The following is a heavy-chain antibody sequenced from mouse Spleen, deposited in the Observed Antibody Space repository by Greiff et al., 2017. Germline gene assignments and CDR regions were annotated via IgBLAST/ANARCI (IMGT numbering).Heavy chain of an antibody. Sequence: VKLMESGPGLVAPSQSLSITCTVSGFSLTSYGVHWVRQPPGKGLEWLGVIWAGGSTNYNSALMSRLSISKDNSKSQVFLKMNSLQTDDTAMYYCARHGKGGDWYFDVWGAGTTVTVSS. CDR1: GFSLTSYG. V-gene: IGHV2-9*02. J-gene: IGHJ1*01. D-gene: IGHD2-1*01. CDR3: ARHGKGGDWYFDV. CDR2: IWAGGST.